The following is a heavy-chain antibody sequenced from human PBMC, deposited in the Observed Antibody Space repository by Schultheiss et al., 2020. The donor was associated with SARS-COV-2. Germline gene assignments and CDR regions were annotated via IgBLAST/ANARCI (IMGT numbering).Heavy chain of an antibody. Sequence: GESLKISCAASGFTFHEYAMHWVRQAPGKGLEWVSVIYSGGSTYYADSVKGRFTISRDNAKNSLYLQMNSLRDEDTAVYYCARDSEPRKRGIAVAVWFDPWGQGTLVTVSS. CDR2: IYSGGST. CDR1: GFTFHEYA. CDR3: ARDSEPRKRGIAVAVWFDP. D-gene: IGHD6-19*01. J-gene: IGHJ5*02. V-gene: IGHV3-66*01.